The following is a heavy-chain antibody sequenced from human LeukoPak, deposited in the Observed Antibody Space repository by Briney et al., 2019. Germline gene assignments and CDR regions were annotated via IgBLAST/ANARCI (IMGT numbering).Heavy chain of an antibody. D-gene: IGHD3-10*01. CDR1: GFTFSTSW. Sequence: GGSLRLSCAASGFTFSTSWMSWVRQGPGKGLEWVANINEDGSAKYYVDSVRGRFTISRDNAKNSLFLQMNSLRAEDTAVYYCARDVYDSGRGAFDIFGQGTMVTVSS. V-gene: IGHV3-7*01. CDR3: ARDVYDSGRGAFDI. CDR2: INEDGSAK. J-gene: IGHJ3*02.